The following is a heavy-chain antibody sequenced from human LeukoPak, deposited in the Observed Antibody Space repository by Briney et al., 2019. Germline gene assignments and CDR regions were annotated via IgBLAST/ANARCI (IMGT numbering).Heavy chain of an antibody. J-gene: IGHJ3*02. CDR1: GYSISSGYY. Sequence: SETLSLTCAVSGYSISSGYYWGWIRQPPGKGLEWIGSIYHSGSTYYNPSLKSRVTISVDTSKNQFSLKLSSVTAADTAVYYCARSLWFGEYDAFDTWGQGTMVTVSS. D-gene: IGHD3-10*01. CDR3: ARSLWFGEYDAFDT. V-gene: IGHV4-38-2*01. CDR2: IYHSGST.